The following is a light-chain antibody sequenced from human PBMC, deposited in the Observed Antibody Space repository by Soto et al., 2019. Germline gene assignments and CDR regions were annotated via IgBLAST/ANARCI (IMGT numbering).Light chain of an antibody. Sequence: QSVLTQPASVSGSPGQSITISCTGTSSDVGSYNLVSWYQQHPGKAPKLMIYEGSKPPSGVSNRFSGSKSRNTASLTISGLQAEDEADYYCCSYAGSSTSVVFGGGTKLTV. CDR2: EGS. CDR1: SSDVGSYNL. CDR3: CSYAGSSTSVV. V-gene: IGLV2-23*01. J-gene: IGLJ2*01.